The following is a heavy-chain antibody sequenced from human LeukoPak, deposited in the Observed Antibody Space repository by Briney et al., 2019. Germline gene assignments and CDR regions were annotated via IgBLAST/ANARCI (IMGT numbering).Heavy chain of an antibody. Sequence: SETLSLTCTVSGGSVSSGSYYWSWIRQPPGKGLEWTGYIYYSGSTNYNPSLKSRVTISVDTSKNQFSLKLSSVTAADTAVYYCARESSLYDILTGYSHDAFDIWGQGTMVTVSS. CDR2: IYYSGST. CDR3: ARESSLYDILTGYSHDAFDI. CDR1: GGSVSSGSYY. V-gene: IGHV4-61*01. J-gene: IGHJ3*02. D-gene: IGHD3-9*01.